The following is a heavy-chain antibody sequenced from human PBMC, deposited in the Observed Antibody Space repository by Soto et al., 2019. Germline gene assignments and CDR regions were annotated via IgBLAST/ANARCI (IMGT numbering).Heavy chain of an antibody. V-gene: IGHV3-11*04. CDR1: GFTFGDHY. CDR3: GGGHHVKAF. CDR2: INPRGTST. Sequence: PGGSLRLSCASSGFTFGDHYMIWIRHAPGKGLGYISYINPRGTSTHYACFVSGRFTIARDNAEDSLCLQMNVLRPEDAALYYWGGGHHVKAFGGKGATVPVS. J-gene: IGHJ6*03.